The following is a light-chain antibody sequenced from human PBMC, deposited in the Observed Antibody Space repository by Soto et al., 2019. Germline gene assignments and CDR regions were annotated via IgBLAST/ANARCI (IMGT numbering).Light chain of an antibody. Sequence: QPVLTQPPSASGTPGQRVTISCSGSNSNIGRNAVKWYQQFPGTAPKLLIYGNHQRPSGVPDRFSASKSGTSASLAISGLQSEDAATYYCAAWDDSLNGPWVFGGGTKLTVL. V-gene: IGLV1-44*01. J-gene: IGLJ3*02. CDR2: GNH. CDR1: NSNIGRNA. CDR3: AAWDDSLNGPWV.